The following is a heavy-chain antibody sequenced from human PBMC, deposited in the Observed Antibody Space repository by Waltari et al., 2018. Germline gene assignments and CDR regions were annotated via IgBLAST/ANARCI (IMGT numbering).Heavy chain of an antibody. J-gene: IGHJ3*01. CDR2: VFRNRDK. D-gene: IGHD3-22*01. V-gene: IGHV4-38-2*01. CDR3: VRPMYDSSDQGLAFDL. CDR1: GFPIKSGYY. Sequence: QVQLQESGPGLARPAETLSLSCAVSGFPIKSGYYWAWVRPPPGEGLEWIASVFRNRDKYYNPSLQSRVTISMDTSKNQSSLQRTSVTAADTALYYCVRPMYDSSDQGLAFDLWGQGTMVTVSS.